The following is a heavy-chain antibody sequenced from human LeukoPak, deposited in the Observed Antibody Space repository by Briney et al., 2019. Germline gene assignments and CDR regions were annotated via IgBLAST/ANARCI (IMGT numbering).Heavy chain of an antibody. CDR2: ISSSSSYI. Sequence: GRSLRLSCAASGFTFSSYAMHRVRQAPGKGLEWVSSISSSSSYIYYADSVKGRFTISRDNAKNSLYLQMNSLRAEDTAVYHCAREHYYDSSSYYYPLDYWGQGTLVTVSS. D-gene: IGHD3-22*01. CDR3: AREHYYDSSSYYYPLDY. J-gene: IGHJ4*02. V-gene: IGHV3-21*01. CDR1: GFTFSSYA.